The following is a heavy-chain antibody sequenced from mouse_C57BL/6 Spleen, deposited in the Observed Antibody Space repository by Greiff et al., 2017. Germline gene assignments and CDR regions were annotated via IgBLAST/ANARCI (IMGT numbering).Heavy chain of an antibody. Sequence: EVKLLESGPELVKPGASVKISCKASGYSFTDYYMNWVKQRHGKSLEWIGVINPNYGTTSYNQKFKGKATLTVDQSSSTAYMQLNSLTSEDSAVYYCARYCYDGYPDYWGQGTTVTVSS. V-gene: IGHV1-39*01. CDR1: GYSFTDYY. CDR2: INPNYGTT. CDR3: ARYCYDGYPDY. J-gene: IGHJ2*01. D-gene: IGHD2-3*01.